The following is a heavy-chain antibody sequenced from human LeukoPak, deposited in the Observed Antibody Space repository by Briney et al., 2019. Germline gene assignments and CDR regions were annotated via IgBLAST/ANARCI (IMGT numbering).Heavy chain of an antibody. V-gene: IGHV4-39*07. J-gene: IGHJ4*02. CDR1: GGSISTSSYY. Sequence: PSETLSLTCTVSGGSISTSSYYWGWVRQPPGKGLEWIGRIYTSGSTYYNPSLKSRVTISVDTSKNQFSLKLSSVTAADTAVYYCARITRKKTSYYYDSSGYPDYWGQGTLVTVSS. D-gene: IGHD3-22*01. CDR3: ARITRKKTSYYYDSSGYPDY. CDR2: IYTSGST.